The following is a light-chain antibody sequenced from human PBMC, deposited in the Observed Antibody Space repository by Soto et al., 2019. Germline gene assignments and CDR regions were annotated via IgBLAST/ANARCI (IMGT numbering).Light chain of an antibody. CDR1: QSISSW. J-gene: IGKJ4*01. CDR2: DAS. CDR3: HNRDT. V-gene: IGKV1-5*01. Sequence: DIQMTQSPSTLSASVGDRVTITCRASQSISSWLAWYQLKPGKAPKLLINDASSLESGVPSRFTGSGSGTEFTLTISSLQPDDFAPYYCHNRDTFGGGTKVEIK.